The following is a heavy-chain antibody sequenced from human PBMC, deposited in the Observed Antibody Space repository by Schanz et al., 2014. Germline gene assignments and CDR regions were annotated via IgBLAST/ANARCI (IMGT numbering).Heavy chain of an antibody. V-gene: IGHV3-23*04. D-gene: IGHD2-15*01. CDR2: IEFSGGTT. J-gene: IGHJ3*01. Sequence: EVQLVESGGSLVQPGGSLRLSCAASGFNFKAYAMSWVRQAPGKGLEWVSGIEFSGGTTYYADSVKGVFTSSRDNSKNAQNMLRSSLRAENAALYYCTKRSLPLKAVADDFDDWGQGTLVTVS. CDR3: TKRSLPLKAVADDFDD. CDR1: GFNFKAYA.